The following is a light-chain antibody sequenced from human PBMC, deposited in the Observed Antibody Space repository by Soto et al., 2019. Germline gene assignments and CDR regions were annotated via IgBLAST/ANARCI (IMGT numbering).Light chain of an antibody. J-gene: IGKJ3*01. CDR2: AAS. CDR3: QQLNSYPRFT. CDR1: QGISSY. V-gene: IGKV1-9*01. Sequence: DIQLTQSPSFLSASVGDRVTITCRASQGISSYLAWYQQKPGKAPKLLIYAASTLQSGVPSRFNGSGSGTEFTLTISSLQPEDFATYYCQQLNSYPRFTFGPGTKVDIK.